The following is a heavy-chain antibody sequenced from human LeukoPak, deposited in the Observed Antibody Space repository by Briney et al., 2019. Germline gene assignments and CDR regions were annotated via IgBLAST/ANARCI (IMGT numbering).Heavy chain of an antibody. V-gene: IGHV3-48*02. CDR3: AKDRTVGASYWYFDL. CDR1: GFTFSSYS. CDR2: ITASGTAM. Sequence: GGSLRLPCAASGFTFSSYSMNWVRQAPGKGLEWVSHITASGTAMFYADSVKGRFTISRDNAKNSLYLQMNSLRDEDTAVYYCAKDRTVGASYWYFDLWGRGTLVTVSS. D-gene: IGHD1-26*01. J-gene: IGHJ2*01.